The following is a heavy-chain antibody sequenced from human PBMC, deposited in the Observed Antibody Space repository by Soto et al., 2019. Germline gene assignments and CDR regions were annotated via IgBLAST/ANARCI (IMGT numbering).Heavy chain of an antibody. Sequence: SMRLSCAAAGVTSSSYSMNWVSKAPGKGLEWVSYISSSSSTIYYADSVKGRFTISRDNAKNSLYLQMNSLRAEDTAVYYCARDLNYGLFDYWGQGTLVTVSS. CDR1: GVTSSSYS. D-gene: IGHD4-17*01. CDR3: ARDLNYGLFDY. CDR2: ISSSSSTI. V-gene: IGHV3-48*01. J-gene: IGHJ4*02.